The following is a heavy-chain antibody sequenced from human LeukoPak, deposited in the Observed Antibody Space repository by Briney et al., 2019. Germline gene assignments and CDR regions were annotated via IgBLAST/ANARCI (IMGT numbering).Heavy chain of an antibody. D-gene: IGHD3-16*02. J-gene: IGHJ4*02. CDR1: GFTFDDYA. CDR2: ISWNSGSI. Sequence: TGGSLRLSCAASGFTFDDYAMHWVRQAPGKGLEWVSGISWNSGSIGYADSVKGRFTISRDNAKNSLYLQMNSLRAEDTALYYCAKGRPTFGGVIAPVDYWGQGTLVTVSS. CDR3: AKGRPTFGGVIAPVDY. V-gene: IGHV3-9*01.